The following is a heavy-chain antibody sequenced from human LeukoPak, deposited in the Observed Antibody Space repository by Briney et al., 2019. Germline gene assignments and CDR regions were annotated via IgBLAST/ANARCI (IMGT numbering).Heavy chain of an antibody. Sequence: SVMVSCKASGGTFSSYAISWVRQALGQGLEWMGGIIPIFGTANYAQKFQGRVTITADESTSTAYVELSSLRSEDTAVYYCARDSLYGVVDYWGQGTLVTVSS. CDR3: ARDSLYGVVDY. V-gene: IGHV1-69*13. J-gene: IGHJ4*02. CDR1: GGTFSSYA. CDR2: IIPIFGTA. D-gene: IGHD4-17*01.